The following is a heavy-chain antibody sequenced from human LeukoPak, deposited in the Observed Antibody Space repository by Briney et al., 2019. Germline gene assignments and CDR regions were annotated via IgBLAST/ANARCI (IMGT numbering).Heavy chain of an antibody. J-gene: IGHJ6*03. CDR3: ATGSWYYYYYYMDV. CDR1: GYTLTELS. V-gene: IGHV1-24*01. D-gene: IGHD1-26*01. CDR2: FDPEDGET. Sequence: ASVKVSCKVSGYTLTELSMHWVRQAPGKGLEWMGGFDPEDGETIYAQKFQGRVTMTEDTSTDTAYMEPSSLRSEDTAVYYCATGSWYYYYYYMDVWGKGTTVTVSS.